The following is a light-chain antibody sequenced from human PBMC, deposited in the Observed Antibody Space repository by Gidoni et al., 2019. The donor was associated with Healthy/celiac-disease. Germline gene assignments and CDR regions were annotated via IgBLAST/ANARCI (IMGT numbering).Light chain of an antibody. J-gene: IGLJ2*01. CDR1: SSDVGSYNL. Sequence: QSALTQPASVSGSPGQSITISCTGTSSDVGSYNLVSWYQQHTGKAPKLMIYEGSKRPSGVSNRCSGSKSCNTASLTISGLQAEDEADYYCCSYAGSSTLVVFGGGTKLTVL. V-gene: IGLV2-23*01. CDR3: CSYAGSSTLVV. CDR2: EGS.